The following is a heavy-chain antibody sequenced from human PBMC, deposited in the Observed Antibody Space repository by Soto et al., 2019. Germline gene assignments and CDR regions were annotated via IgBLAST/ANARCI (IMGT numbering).Heavy chain of an antibody. J-gene: IGHJ6*02. CDR1: GGSISSYY. CDR3: ARDFKTSVGKTYYYGSGSYYGMDV. V-gene: IGHV4-59*01. Sequence: ASETLSLTCTASGGSISSYYWRWIRQPPGKGQGCIGHIYYSGSTNYNPSLKSRVTIAVDTSKNQFSLKLSSVTAADTAVYYCARDFKTSVGKTYYYGSGSYYGMDVWGQGTTVTVSS. D-gene: IGHD3-10*01. CDR2: IYYSGST.